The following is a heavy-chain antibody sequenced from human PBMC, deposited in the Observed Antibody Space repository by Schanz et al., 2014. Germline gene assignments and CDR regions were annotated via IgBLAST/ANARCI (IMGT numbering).Heavy chain of an antibody. J-gene: IGHJ4*02. CDR2: INTGSGDT. CDR1: EYSFTSYS. D-gene: IGHD5-12*01. Sequence: QVQLVQSGAEVKKPGASVKVSCKASEYSFTSYSMHWVRQAPGQRLEWMGWINTGSGDTKYSQNFQGRVTITRDTCASSAYMELSSLRSEDTAVYSCARGIGGYGANNYFDYWGQGTLVTVSS. V-gene: IGHV1-3*04. CDR3: ARGIGGYGANNYFDY.